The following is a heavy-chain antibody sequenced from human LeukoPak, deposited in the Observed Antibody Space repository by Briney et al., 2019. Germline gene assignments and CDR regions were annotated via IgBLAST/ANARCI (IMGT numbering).Heavy chain of an antibody. V-gene: IGHV1-18*01. J-gene: IGHJ5*02. CDR2: ISAYNGNT. CDR3: ARGPSYDSSGYPNWFDP. CDR1: GYTFTSYG. Sequence: GASVKVSCKTSGYTFTSYGITWVRLAPGQGLEWMGWISAYNGNTNYAQMFQGRVIMTTDTSTNTAYMELRSLRADDTAMYYCARGPSYDSSGYPNWFDPWGQGTLVTVSS. D-gene: IGHD3-22*01.